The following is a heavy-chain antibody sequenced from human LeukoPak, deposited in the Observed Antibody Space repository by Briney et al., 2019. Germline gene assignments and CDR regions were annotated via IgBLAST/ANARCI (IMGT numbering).Heavy chain of an antibody. CDR2: IYPRDGST. Sequence: GASVKVSCKASGYTFTSNYVHWVRQAPGQGLEWMGMIYPRDGSTSYAQKFQGRVTVTRDTSTSTVHMELSGLRAEDTAVYYCAKDPTAGWGYGGNRHYFDYWGQGTLVTVSS. J-gene: IGHJ4*02. V-gene: IGHV1-46*01. CDR3: AKDPTAGWGYGGNRHYFDY. D-gene: IGHD4-23*01. CDR1: GYTFTSNY.